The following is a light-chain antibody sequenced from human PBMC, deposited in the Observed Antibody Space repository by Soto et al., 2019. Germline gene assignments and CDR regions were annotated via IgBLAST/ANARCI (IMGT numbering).Light chain of an antibody. CDR1: SSNIGGNT. J-gene: IGLJ1*01. CDR3: ASWDASLSLLYV. V-gene: IGLV1-44*01. Sequence: QSVLTQPPSASGTPGQRVTISCSGSSSNIGGNTVNWYQQLPGTAPRLLIYNDSQRPSGVPDRFSASKSGTSASLAISGLQSEDEADYPCASWDASLSLLYVFGTGTKVTVL. CDR2: NDS.